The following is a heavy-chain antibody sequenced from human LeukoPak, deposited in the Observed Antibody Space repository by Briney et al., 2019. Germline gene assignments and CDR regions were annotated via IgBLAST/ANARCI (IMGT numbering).Heavy chain of an antibody. CDR3: ARGVVVAATRYYYYYMDV. CDR2: IYYSGST. D-gene: IGHD2-15*01. CDR1: GGSISSYY. V-gene: IGHV4-59*01. J-gene: IGHJ6*03. Sequence: SETLSLTCTVSGGSISSYYWSWIRQPPGKGLECIGYIYYSGSTNYNPSLKSRVTISVDTSKNQFSLKLSSVTAADTAVYYCARGVVVAATRYYYYYMDVWGKGTTVTVSS.